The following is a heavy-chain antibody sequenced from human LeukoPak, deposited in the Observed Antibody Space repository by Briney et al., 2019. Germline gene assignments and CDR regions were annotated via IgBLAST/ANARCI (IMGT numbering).Heavy chain of an antibody. CDR2: IYYAGSV. Sequence: SETLSLTCTISGASISTGGFYWTWIRQPPGEGLEWIGYIYYAGSVDYNASLKSRLTISLDTSKNRFSLKLNSVTAADTAVYYCARDHSYYFGSQTSTLDVWGQGTAVTVSS. CDR1: GASISTGGFY. CDR3: ARDHSYYFGSQTSTLDV. V-gene: IGHV4-31*03. J-gene: IGHJ6*02. D-gene: IGHD3-10*01.